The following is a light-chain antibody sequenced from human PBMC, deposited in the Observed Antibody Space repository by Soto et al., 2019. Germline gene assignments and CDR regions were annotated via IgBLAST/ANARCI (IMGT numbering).Light chain of an antibody. CDR3: ETWDSNTHV. CDR2: LEGSGSY. V-gene: IGLV4-60*02. Sequence: QAVLTQSSSASASLGSSVKLTCTLSSGHSSYIIAWHQQQPGKAPRYLMKLEGSGSYNKGSGVPDRFSGSSSGADRYLTSSNLKFEDEADSYCETWDSNTHVFGGGTKQTVL. CDR1: SGHSSYI. J-gene: IGLJ3*02.